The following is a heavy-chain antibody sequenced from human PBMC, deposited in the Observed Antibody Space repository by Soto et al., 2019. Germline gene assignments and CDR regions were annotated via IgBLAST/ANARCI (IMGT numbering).Heavy chain of an antibody. CDR3: AKKTRKYDDSTIYYYMDV. J-gene: IGHJ6*02. Sequence: QVYLQQWGAGQLKPSETLSLTCAVYGGSFSGYFWSWVRQPTGKGLEWIGEINHNGVTNHNSSLKSRVSLSVDKSKNQFSLKLTSVTAADAGVYFCAKKTRKYDDSTIYYYMDVWGQGTTVTVSS. CDR1: GGSFSGYF. V-gene: IGHV4-34*02. D-gene: IGHD3-16*01. CDR2: INHNGVT.